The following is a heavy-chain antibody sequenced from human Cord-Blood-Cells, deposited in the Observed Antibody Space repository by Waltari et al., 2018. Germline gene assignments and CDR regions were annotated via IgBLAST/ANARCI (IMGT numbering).Heavy chain of an antibody. Sequence: EVQLLESGGGLVHPGRSLSLYCKASGFTFGDYAMSWVRQAPGKGLEWVGFIRSKAYGGTTEYAASVKGRFTISRDDSKSIAYLQMNSLKTEDTAVYYCTRGLVDDDSNYYYYGMDVWGQGTTVTVSS. CDR1: GFTFGDYA. V-gene: IGHV3-49*04. J-gene: IGHJ6*02. CDR2: IRSKAYGGTT. CDR3: TRGLVDDDSNYYYYGMDV. D-gene: IGHD4-4*01.